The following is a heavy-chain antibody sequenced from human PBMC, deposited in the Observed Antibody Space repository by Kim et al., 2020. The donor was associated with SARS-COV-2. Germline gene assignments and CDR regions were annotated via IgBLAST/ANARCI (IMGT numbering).Heavy chain of an antibody. CDR2: IWYDGSNK. CDR3: ARDLVVRGVQRGHNWFDP. V-gene: IGHV3-33*01. J-gene: IGHJ5*02. D-gene: IGHD3-10*01. CDR1: GFTFSSYG. Sequence: GGSLRLSCAASGFTFSSYGMHWVRQAPGKGLEWVAVIWYDGSNKYYADSVKGRFTISRDNSKNTLYLQMNSLRAEDTAVYYCARDLVVRGVQRGHNWFDPWGQGTLVTVSS.